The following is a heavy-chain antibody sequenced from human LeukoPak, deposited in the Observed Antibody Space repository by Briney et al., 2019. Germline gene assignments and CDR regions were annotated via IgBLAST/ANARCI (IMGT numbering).Heavy chain of an antibody. V-gene: IGHV1-69*01. CDR2: IIPIFGTA. J-gene: IGHJ4*02. D-gene: IGHD3-10*01. CDR1: GGTFSSYA. Sequence: SVKVTCKASGGTFSSYAISWVRQAPGQGLEWMGGIIPIFGTANYAQKFQGRVTITADESTSTAYMELSSLRSEDTAVYYCATVGMVRGVTPYYFDYWGQGTLVTVSS. CDR3: ATVGMVRGVTPYYFDY.